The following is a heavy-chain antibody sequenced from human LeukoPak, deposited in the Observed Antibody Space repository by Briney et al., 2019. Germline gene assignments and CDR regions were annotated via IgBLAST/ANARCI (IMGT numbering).Heavy chain of an antibody. Sequence: PGGSLRLSCTASGFTFGDYAMSWFRQAPGKGLEWVGFIRSKAYGGTTEYAASVKGGFTISRDDSKSIAYLQMNSLKTEDTAVYYCTRAVNVIVVVTGVDYWGQGTLVTVSS. CDR2: IRSKAYGGTT. CDR3: TRAVNVIVVVTGVDY. J-gene: IGHJ4*02. V-gene: IGHV3-49*03. CDR1: GFTFGDYA. D-gene: IGHD2-21*02.